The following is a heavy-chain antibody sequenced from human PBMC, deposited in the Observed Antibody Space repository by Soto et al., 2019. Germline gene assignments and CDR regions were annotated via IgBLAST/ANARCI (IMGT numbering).Heavy chain of an antibody. CDR1: GFTFSDYG. CDR3: AKEGCSGYDRFDY. J-gene: IGHJ4*02. V-gene: IGHV3-30*18. Sequence: QVQLVESGGGVVQPGRSLRLSCTASGFTFSDYGMHWVRQAPGKGLEWVSVISFDGSNKYYADSVKGRFTISRDNSKNTLYLQMNSLTAEDSAASYCAKEGCSGYDRFDYWGQGTLVTVLS. CDR2: ISFDGSNK. D-gene: IGHD5-12*01.